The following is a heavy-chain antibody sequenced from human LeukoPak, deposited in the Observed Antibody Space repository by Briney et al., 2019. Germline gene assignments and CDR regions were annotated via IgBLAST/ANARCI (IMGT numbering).Heavy chain of an antibody. V-gene: IGHV7-4-1*02. D-gene: IGHD6-19*01. J-gene: IGHJ5*02. CDR1: GYTSTSYA. CDR3: ARDIAVAPTPGVRWFDP. Sequence: ASVKVSCKASGYTSTSYAMNWVRQAPGQGLEWMGWINTNTGNPTYAQGFTGRFVFSLDTSVSTAYLQISSLKAEDTAVYYCARDIAVAPTPGVRWFDPWGQGTLVTVSS. CDR2: INTNTGNP.